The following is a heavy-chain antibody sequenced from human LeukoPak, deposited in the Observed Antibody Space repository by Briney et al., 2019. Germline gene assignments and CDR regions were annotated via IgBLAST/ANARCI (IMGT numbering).Heavy chain of an antibody. CDR1: GFTFSSYA. V-gene: IGHV3-23*01. CDR3: AKREGPRSSAWCVDY. CDR2: ISGSGGNT. J-gene: IGHJ4*02. Sequence: PGGSLRLSCAASGFTFSSYAMSWVRQAPGKGLEWVSTISGSGGNTFYADSVKGRFTVSRDNSKNTLYLQMNSLRVEDTAVYYCAKREGPRSSAWCVDYWGQGTLVTVSS. D-gene: IGHD6-19*01.